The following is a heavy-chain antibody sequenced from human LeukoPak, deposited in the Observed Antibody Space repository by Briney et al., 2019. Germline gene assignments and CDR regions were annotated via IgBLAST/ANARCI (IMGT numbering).Heavy chain of an antibody. D-gene: IGHD1-26*01. CDR2: ISGSGGST. CDR1: GFTFSSYA. Sequence: PGGSPRLSCAASGFTFSSYAMSWVRQAPGKGLEWVSAISGSGGSTYYADSVKGRFTISRDNSKNTLYLQMNSLRAEDTAVYYCAKDYSGHSGSRFFDYWGQGTLVTVSS. J-gene: IGHJ4*02. V-gene: IGHV3-23*01. CDR3: AKDYSGHSGSRFFDY.